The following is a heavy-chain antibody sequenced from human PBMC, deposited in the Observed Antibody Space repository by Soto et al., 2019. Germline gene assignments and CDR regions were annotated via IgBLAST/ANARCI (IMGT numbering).Heavy chain of an antibody. Sequence: QVQLVESGGGVVQPGRSLRLSCAASGFTFSSYAMHWVRHAPGKGLEWVAVISYDGSNKYYADSVKGRFTISRDNSKNTLYRQMNSLRAEDTAVYYCARDRGAYCGGDCYSFVDYWGQGTLVTVSS. CDR3: ARDRGAYCGGDCYSFVDY. D-gene: IGHD2-21*02. CDR2: ISYDGSNK. J-gene: IGHJ4*02. V-gene: IGHV3-30-3*01. CDR1: GFTFSSYA.